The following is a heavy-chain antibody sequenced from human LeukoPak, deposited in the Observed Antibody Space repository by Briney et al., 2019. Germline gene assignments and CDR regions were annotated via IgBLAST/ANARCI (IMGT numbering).Heavy chain of an antibody. CDR1: GGSFTGYY. CDR3: ARHRQYMDA. CDR2: MYHSGTT. Sequence: SETLSLTCDIYGGSFTGYYWGWIRQPPGKGMEWIGSMYHSGTTYYNASLKSRVTISLDTSKTQFSLRLKSVTAADTAIYYCARHRQYMDAWGKGTTVTVSS. D-gene: IGHD3-16*02. J-gene: IGHJ6*03. V-gene: IGHV4-38-2*01.